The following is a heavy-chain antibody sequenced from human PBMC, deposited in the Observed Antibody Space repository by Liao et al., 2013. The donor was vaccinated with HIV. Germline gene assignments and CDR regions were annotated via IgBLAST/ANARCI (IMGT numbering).Heavy chain of an antibody. CDR1: YGSISSYY. V-gene: IGHV4-4*07. J-gene: IGHJ3*01. Sequence: QVQLQESGPGLVKPAKTLSLTCSVSYGSISSYYWSWIRQSAGKGLEWIGRIHGSGSTQYNPSLKRRVTLSVDASKNQFSLSMNSVTAADTALYYCARAPVAGTKSNAFDLWGQGTMVTVSS. CDR2: IHGSGST. CDR3: ARAPVAGTKSNAFDL. D-gene: IGHD6-19*01.